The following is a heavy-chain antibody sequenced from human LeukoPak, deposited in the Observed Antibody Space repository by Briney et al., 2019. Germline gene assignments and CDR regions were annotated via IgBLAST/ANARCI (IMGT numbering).Heavy chain of an antibody. Sequence: PSETLSLTCTVSGGYTGSHYWSWIRQPAGKGLEWIGRISPSGTTHYNPSLGSRVTMSVDTSNNYFSLRLSSVTAADTAVYYCARDFYASGFYFWFDPWGQGILVTVSS. V-gene: IGHV4-4*07. CDR3: ARDFYASGFYFWFDP. CDR1: GGYTGSHY. CDR2: ISPSGTT. J-gene: IGHJ5*02. D-gene: IGHD2/OR15-2a*01.